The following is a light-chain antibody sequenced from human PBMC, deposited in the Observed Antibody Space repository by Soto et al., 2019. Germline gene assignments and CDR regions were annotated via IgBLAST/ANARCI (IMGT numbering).Light chain of an antibody. J-gene: IGKJ2*01. CDR1: QSVRSTF. V-gene: IGKV3-20*01. Sequence: VLPQSPDTLSLSPGDRATLSCRASQSVRSTFLAWYQQKPGQAPRLLIYGASNRAAGIPERFSGSASGTEFTLTISRLEPAASAVYYCQQYHDATMNTFGQGTKLQIK. CDR2: GAS. CDR3: QQYHDATMNT.